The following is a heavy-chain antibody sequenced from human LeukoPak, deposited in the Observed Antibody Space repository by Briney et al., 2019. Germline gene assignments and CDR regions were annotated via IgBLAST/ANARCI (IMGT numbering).Heavy chain of an antibody. CDR1: GGTFSSYA. CDR3: AREDYSNYRFAYMDV. D-gene: IGHD4-11*01. V-gene: IGHV1-69*04. J-gene: IGHJ6*03. Sequence: SVKVSCKASGGTFSSYAISWVRQAPGQGLEWMGRIIPILGITNYAQKFQGRVTITTDESTSTAYMELSSLRSEDTAVYYCAREDYSNYRFAYMDVWGKGATVTVSS. CDR2: IIPILGIT.